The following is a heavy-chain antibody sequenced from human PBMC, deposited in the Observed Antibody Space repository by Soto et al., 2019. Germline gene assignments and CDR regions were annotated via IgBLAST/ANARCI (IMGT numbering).Heavy chain of an antibody. V-gene: IGHV1-8*01. CDR2: MNPNSGNT. Sequence: ASVKVSFKASGYTFTSYDINGVRQATEQGLEWMGCMNPNSGNTGYAQKFQGRVTMTRNNSISTAYMELSSLRSEDTAVYYCARGGEDYYYYYGMDVSGQGTTVTVS. J-gene: IGHJ6*02. CDR3: ARGGEDYYYYYGMDV. CDR1: GYTFTSYD.